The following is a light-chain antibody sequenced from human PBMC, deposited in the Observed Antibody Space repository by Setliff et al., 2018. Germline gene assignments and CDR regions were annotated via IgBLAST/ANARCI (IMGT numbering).Light chain of an antibody. V-gene: IGLV7-43*01. CDR3: LLYFSGTYV. CDR2: DTY. CDR1: TGAVTSGFY. J-gene: IGLJ1*01. Sequence: QAVVTQEPSLTVSPGGTVTLTCSSSTGAVTSGFYPNWFQQKPGKAPKSLIYDTYNKYSWTPARFSGSLLGGKAILTLSGVQPEDEADYYCLLYFSGTYVFGTGTKVTVL.